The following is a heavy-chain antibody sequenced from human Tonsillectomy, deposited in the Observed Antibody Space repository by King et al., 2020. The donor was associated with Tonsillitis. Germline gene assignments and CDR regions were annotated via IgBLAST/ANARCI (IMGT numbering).Heavy chain of an antibody. Sequence: VQLQESGPGLVKPSQTLSLTCTVSGGSISSGDYYWGWIRQPPVNGLEWIGYIYYSGSAYYNPSLKSRVTISVDTSKNQFSLKLSSVTAADTAVYYCARDYGGKKNRAFDYWGQGTLVTVSS. V-gene: IGHV4-30-4*01. CDR2: IYYSGSA. CDR1: GGSISSGDYY. CDR3: ARDYGGKKNRAFDY. D-gene: IGHD4-23*01. J-gene: IGHJ4*02.